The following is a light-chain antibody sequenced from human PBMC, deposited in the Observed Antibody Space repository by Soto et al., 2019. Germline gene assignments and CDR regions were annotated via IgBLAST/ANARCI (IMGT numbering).Light chain of an antibody. CDR3: QKYNGAPPLFT. CDR1: HDISNS. CDR2: AAS. Sequence: DIQMTQSPSSLSASVGERVTITCRASHDISNSLAWYQQKPGQVPKLVIFAASTLQSGVPSRFSGSGSGTDFTLTINSLQPEDVATYYCQKYNGAPPLFTFGPGTKVDIK. V-gene: IGKV1-27*01. J-gene: IGKJ3*01.